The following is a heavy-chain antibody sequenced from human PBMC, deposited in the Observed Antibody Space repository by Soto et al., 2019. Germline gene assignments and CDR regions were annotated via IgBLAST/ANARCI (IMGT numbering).Heavy chain of an antibody. V-gene: IGHV1-58*01. D-gene: IGHD3-22*01. CDR2: IVVGSGNT. CDR3: AAGPYDSSGYTDY. Sequence: QMQLVQSGPEVKKPGTSVKVSCKASGFTFTSSAVQWVRQARGQRLEWIGWIVVGSGNTNYAQKFQERVTITRDMSTRPAYMELSSLRSEATAVYYCAAGPYDSSGYTDYWGQGTLVTVSS. J-gene: IGHJ4*02. CDR1: GFTFTSSA.